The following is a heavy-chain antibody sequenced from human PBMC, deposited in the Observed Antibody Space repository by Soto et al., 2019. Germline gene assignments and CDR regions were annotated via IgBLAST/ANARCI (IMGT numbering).Heavy chain of an antibody. CDR1: GFTFTSSA. CDR3: VEGSEELADWFAP. J-gene: IGHJ5*02. D-gene: IGHD1-26*01. V-gene: IGHV1-58*01. Sequence: SGKVCCKASGFTFTSSAVQWVRQARGQRLEWMGWIVVGSGNTNYAQKLQERVTITRAMSTSTAYMELSSLRSEDTAVYYCVEGSEELADWFAPWGQGTLVTVSS. CDR2: IVVGSGNT.